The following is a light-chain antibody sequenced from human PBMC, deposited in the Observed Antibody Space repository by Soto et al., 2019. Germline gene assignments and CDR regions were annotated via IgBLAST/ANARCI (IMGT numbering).Light chain of an antibody. CDR3: QQYGSSQT. CDR1: QSVSSSY. CDR2: GAS. Sequence: IVLTQSPGTLSLSPGERATLSCRASQSVSSSYLAWYQQKPGQAPRLLIYGASSRATGIPDRFSGSGSGTDFTLTISRLEPEDFAVYYCQQYGSSQTFGQGTKVEIQ. V-gene: IGKV3-20*01. J-gene: IGKJ1*01.